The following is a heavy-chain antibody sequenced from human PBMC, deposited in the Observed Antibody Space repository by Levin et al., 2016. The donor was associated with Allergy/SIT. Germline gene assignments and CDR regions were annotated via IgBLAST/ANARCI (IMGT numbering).Heavy chain of an antibody. CDR2: VNRIGNT. Sequence: SETLSLTCAVSGGSFSGYFWTWIRQSPGKGLEWIGEVNRIGNTNYAPSLESRISISVDTSNNHFSLELNSVTAADTAVYYCARARTTFDRGHGGGSQRYFDVWGRGSQVTVSS. V-gene: IGHV4-34*01. CDR3: ARARTTFDRGHGGGSQRYFDV. CDR1: GGSFSGYF. D-gene: IGHD1-1*01. J-gene: IGHJ2*01.